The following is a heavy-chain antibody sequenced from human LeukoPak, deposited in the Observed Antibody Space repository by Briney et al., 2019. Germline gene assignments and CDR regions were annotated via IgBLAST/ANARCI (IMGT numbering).Heavy chain of an antibody. J-gene: IGHJ4*02. Sequence: SETLSLTCTVSGGSISSSSYCWGWIRQPPGKGLEWIGSFCYSGSTCYNPSLKSRVTISVHTSKNQFSLKLSSVTAADTAVYYCARFTTESGYVHYFNYWGQGTLVTVSS. D-gene: IGHD5-12*01. CDR3: ARFTTESGYVHYFNY. V-gene: IGHV4-39*01. CDR2: FCYSGST. CDR1: GGSISSSSYC.